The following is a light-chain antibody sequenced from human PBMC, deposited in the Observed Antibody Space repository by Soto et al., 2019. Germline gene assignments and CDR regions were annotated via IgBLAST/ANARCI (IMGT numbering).Light chain of an antibody. Sequence: EIVLTQSPATLSLSPGERATLSCRSSQSVSSYLGWYQQKPGQAPRLLIYDASNRATVIPARFSGSGSGTDFPRTTSRLEPEDFAVYYCQHRTNFGPGTKVDVK. J-gene: IGKJ3*01. CDR2: DAS. CDR1: QSVSSY. CDR3: QHRTN. V-gene: IGKV3-11*01.